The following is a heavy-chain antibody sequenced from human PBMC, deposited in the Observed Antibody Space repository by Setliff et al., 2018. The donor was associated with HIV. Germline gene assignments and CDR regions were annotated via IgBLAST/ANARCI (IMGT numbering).Heavy chain of an antibody. V-gene: IGHV2-70*11. CDR3: VRAILGYCSGGSCISDAFDI. CDR2: IDWDDDK. J-gene: IGHJ3*02. D-gene: IGHD2-15*01. CDR1: GFSLITSGMW. Sequence: SGPTLVNPTQTLPLTCPFSGFSLITSGMWVSWIRQPPGKALGWLARIDWDDDKYYSTSLKTRLTISKDTSKNQVVLTMTNMCPVDTATDYCVRAILGYCSGGSCISDAFDIWGQGTMVTVSS.